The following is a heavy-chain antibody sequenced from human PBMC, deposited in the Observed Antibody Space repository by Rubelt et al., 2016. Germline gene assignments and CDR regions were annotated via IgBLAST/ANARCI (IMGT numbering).Heavy chain of an antibody. V-gene: IGHV4-59*01. Sequence: QLQLQESGPGLVKPSETLSLTCTVSGYSISSYYWTWIRQPPGKGLEWIGYIYYSGSTHYNPSLKSRVTISVDTSKNQFSLKRTSVTAADTADYYGAGIRAFGVVIRPTYGMDVWGQGTTVTVSS. CDR2: IYYSGST. J-gene: IGHJ6*02. CDR3: AGIRAFGVVIRPTYGMDV. D-gene: IGHD3-3*01. CDR1: GYSISSYY.